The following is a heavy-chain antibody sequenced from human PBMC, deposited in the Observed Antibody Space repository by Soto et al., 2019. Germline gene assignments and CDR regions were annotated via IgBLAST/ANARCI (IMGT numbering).Heavy chain of an antibody. D-gene: IGHD3-3*01. J-gene: IGHJ6*02. CDR1: GYSFTSYW. V-gene: IGHV5-10-1*01. CDR3: ARRPRVVIRYYYYGMDV. Sequence: LGESLKISCKGSGYSFTSYWISWVRQMPGKGLECMGRIDPSDSYTNYSPSFQGHVTISADKSISTAYLQWSSLKASDTAMYYCARRPRVVIRYYYYGMDVWGQGTTVTVSS. CDR2: IDPSDSYT.